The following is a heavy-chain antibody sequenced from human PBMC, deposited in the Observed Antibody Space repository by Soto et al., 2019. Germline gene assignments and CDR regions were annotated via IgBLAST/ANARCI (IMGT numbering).Heavy chain of an antibody. D-gene: IGHD5-12*01. J-gene: IGHJ6*02. CDR1: GYIFTRYN. V-gene: IGHV1-18*01. CDR2: INIYKGNR. CDR3: AREETSGGFYYYYGMDV. Sequence: ASVKVSCKTPGYIFTRYNIHWVRQAPGQRLEWMAWINIYKGNRNHAQKLQGRVTMTTDTSTSTAYMELRSLRSDDTVVYYCAREETSGGFYYYYGMDVWGQGTTVTVSS.